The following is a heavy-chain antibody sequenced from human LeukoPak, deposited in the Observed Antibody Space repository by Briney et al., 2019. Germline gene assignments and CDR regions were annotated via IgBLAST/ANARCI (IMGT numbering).Heavy chain of an antibody. D-gene: IGHD1-20*01. J-gene: IGHJ4*02. V-gene: IGHV3-11*01. Sequence: GSLRLSCAASGFTFSDYYMSWIRQASGKGLEWVSYISSSGSTIYYADSVKGRFTISRDNAKNSLYLQMNSLRAEDTAVYYCARGRYNWNAFDYWGQGTLVTVSS. CDR3: ARGRYNWNAFDY. CDR1: GFTFSDYY. CDR2: ISSSGSTI.